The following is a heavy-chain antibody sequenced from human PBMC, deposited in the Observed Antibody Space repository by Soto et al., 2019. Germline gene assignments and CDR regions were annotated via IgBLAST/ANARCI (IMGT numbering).Heavy chain of an antibody. CDR1: GGTFSSYA. Sequence: SVKVSCKASGGTFSSYAISWVRQAPGQGLGWMGGIIPIFGTANYAQKFQGRVTITADESTSTAYMELSSLRSEDTAVYYCARDGVDTAMVSHWFDPWGQGTLVTVS. CDR2: IIPIFGTA. CDR3: ARDGVDTAMVSHWFDP. V-gene: IGHV1-69*13. J-gene: IGHJ5*02. D-gene: IGHD5-18*01.